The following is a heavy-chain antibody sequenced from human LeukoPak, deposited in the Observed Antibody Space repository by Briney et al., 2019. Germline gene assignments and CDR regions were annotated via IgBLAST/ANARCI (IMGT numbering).Heavy chain of an antibody. D-gene: IGHD4-23*01. Sequence: PGASVKVSCTASGYTFTSSDINWVRQATGQGLEWMGWMNPNSGNTGYARKFQGRVTMTRDTSISTAYMELSSLRSEDTAVYYCAREFVGYGGEYYFDYWGQGTLVTVSS. J-gene: IGHJ4*02. V-gene: IGHV1-8*01. CDR2: MNPNSGNT. CDR3: AREFVGYGGEYYFDY. CDR1: GYTFTSSD.